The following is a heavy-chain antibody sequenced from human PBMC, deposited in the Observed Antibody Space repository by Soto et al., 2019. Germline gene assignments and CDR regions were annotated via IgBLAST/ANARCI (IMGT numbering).Heavy chain of an antibody. D-gene: IGHD3-22*01. CDR1: GYTFTGYY. V-gene: IGHV1-2*04. Sequence: QVQLVQSGAEVKKPGASVKVSCKASGYTFTGYYMHWVRQAPGQGLEWTRWINPNSGGTKYAQKFQGWDTRTSDTSIRTAYLELSRLRSVDTAVYDWARGPCCESRLGAAFDIWGQGTMVTVSS. CDR2: INPNSGGT. CDR3: ARGPCCESRLGAAFDI. J-gene: IGHJ3*02.